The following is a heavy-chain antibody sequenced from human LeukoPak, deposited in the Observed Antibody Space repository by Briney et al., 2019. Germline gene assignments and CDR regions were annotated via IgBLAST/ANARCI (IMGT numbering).Heavy chain of an antibody. Sequence: PGRSLRLSCAASGFTFSDYWMNWVRQAPGKGLEWVASIKQDGSEKYYVDSVKGRFTISRDNAKNSLYLQMNSLRAEDTAVYYCARDGSSIVGSLDYWGQGTLVTVSS. CDR2: IKQDGSEK. V-gene: IGHV3-7*05. CDR1: GFTFSDYW. D-gene: IGHD1-26*01. CDR3: ARDGSSIVGSLDY. J-gene: IGHJ4*02.